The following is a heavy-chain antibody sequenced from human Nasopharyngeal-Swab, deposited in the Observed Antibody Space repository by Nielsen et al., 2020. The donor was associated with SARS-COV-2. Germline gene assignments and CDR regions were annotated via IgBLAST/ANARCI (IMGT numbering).Heavy chain of an antibody. D-gene: IGHD3-10*01. V-gene: IGHV3-30*18. CDR2: ISYEGSKK. CDR1: GFTFSSYG. CDR3: AKANVIFWFGQFKNDGFDI. Sequence: GGSLRLSCAASGFTFSSYGMHWVRQAPGKWLEWVAVISYEGSKKKYAESVEGRFTISRDFSKNTLYLQMNSLRPEDTAMYYCAKANVIFWFGQFKNDGFDIWCQGTMVVVSS. J-gene: IGHJ3*02.